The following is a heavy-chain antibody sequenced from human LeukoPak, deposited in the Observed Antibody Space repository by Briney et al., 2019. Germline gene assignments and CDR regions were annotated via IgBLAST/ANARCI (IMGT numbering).Heavy chain of an antibody. CDR1: GFTFSSYS. J-gene: IGHJ3*02. CDR2: ISSSSSYI. V-gene: IGHV3-21*01. CDR3: AGVREMATLSDAFDI. Sequence: PGGSLRLSCAASGFTFSSYSMHWVRQAPGKGLEWVSSISSSSSYIYYADSVKGRFTISRDNAKNSLYLQMNSLRAEDTAVYYCAGVREMATLSDAFDIWGQGTMVTVSS. D-gene: IGHD5-12*01.